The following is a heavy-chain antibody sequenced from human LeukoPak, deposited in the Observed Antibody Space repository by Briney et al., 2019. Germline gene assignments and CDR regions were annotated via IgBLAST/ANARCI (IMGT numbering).Heavy chain of an antibody. CDR3: ARSPLSGGSGTYWWFDP. CDR2: MFYSGST. V-gene: IGHV4-59*01. D-gene: IGHD3-10*01. CDR1: GGSISNYY. J-gene: IGHJ5*02. Sequence: PSETLSLTCTVSGGSISNYYWSWIRQPPGKGLEWIGYMFYSGSTNYNPSLKSRVTISLDTSKNQLSLKLTSVTAADTAVYYCARSPLSGGSGTYWWFDPWGQGTLVTVSS.